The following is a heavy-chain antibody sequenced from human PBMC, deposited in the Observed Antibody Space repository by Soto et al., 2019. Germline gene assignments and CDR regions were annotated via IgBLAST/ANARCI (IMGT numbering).Heavy chain of an antibody. CDR3: ARAQDRVTTPQSDWYFDL. D-gene: IGHD4-17*01. Sequence: GASVKVSCKASGYTFTSYDINWVRQATGQGFEYLGWMNPNSGNTGYVKKFQGRVSMTRDTSMSTAYMELSSLRSDDTAVYYCARAQDRVTTPQSDWYFDLWRRGTLVTVSS. CDR1: GYTFTSYD. J-gene: IGHJ2*01. V-gene: IGHV1-8*01. CDR2: MNPNSGNT.